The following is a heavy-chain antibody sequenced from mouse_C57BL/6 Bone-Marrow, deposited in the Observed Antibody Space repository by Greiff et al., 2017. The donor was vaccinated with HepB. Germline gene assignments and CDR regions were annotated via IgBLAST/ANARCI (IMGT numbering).Heavy chain of an antibody. CDR1: GYTFTSYW. V-gene: IGHV1-64*01. Sequence: VQLQQPGAELVKPGASVKLSCKASGYTFTSYWMHWVKQRPGQGLEWIGMIHPNSGSTNYNEKFKSKATLTVDKSSSTAYMQLSSLTSEDSAVYYCARRAYYSNYGGFAYWGQGTLVTVSA. CDR2: IHPNSGST. J-gene: IGHJ3*01. CDR3: ARRAYYSNYGGFAY. D-gene: IGHD2-5*01.